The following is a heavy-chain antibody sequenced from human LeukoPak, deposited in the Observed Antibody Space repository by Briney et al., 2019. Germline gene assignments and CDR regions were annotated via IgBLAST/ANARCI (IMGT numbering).Heavy chain of an antibody. CDR3: ARGIVGDSAFDI. V-gene: IGHV3-21*01. CDR1: GFTFSSYS. CDR2: ISSSSSYI. J-gene: IGHJ3*02. D-gene: IGHD3-22*01. Sequence: GGSLRLSCAASGFTFSSYSMNWVRQAPGKVLEWVSSISSSSSYIYYADSVKGRFTISRDNAKNSLYLQMNSLRAEDTAVYYCARGIVGDSAFDIWGQGTMVTVSS.